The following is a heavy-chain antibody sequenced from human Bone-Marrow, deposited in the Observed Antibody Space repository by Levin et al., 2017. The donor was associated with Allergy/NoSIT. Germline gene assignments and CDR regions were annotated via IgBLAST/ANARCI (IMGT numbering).Heavy chain of an antibody. CDR1: GFVVTRNH. CDR2: TYSGGAT. CDR3: ARDNYDTPGELDY. D-gene: IGHD3-9*01. J-gene: IGHJ4*02. V-gene: IGHV3-53*01. Sequence: GGSLRLSCAASGFVVTRNHMSWVRQAPGKGLEWLSVTYSGGATFYRDSVKGRFTISRDNFKNTLYLQMNSLRAEDTAIYYCARDNYDTPGELDYWGQGTLVTVS.